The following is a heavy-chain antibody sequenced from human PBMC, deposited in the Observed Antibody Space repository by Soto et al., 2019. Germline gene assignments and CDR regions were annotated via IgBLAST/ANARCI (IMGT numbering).Heavy chain of an antibody. J-gene: IGHJ6*03. V-gene: IGHV3-30-3*01. CDR1: GFTFIRDA. Sequence: RLSCAASGFTFIRDAMHWVRQAPGKGPEWVALISDDENNKFYTDSVKGRCTISRDNSQSTLYLQINSLRHEDTAVYYCARGVGYASGSYSYTDVWGQGTTVT. CDR3: ARGVGYASGSYSYTDV. CDR2: ISDDENNK. D-gene: IGHD3-10*01.